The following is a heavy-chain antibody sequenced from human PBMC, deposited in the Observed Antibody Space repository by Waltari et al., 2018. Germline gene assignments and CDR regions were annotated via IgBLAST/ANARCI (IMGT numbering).Heavy chain of an antibody. D-gene: IGHD2-15*01. V-gene: IGHV3-48*04. J-gene: IGHJ4*02. CDR1: GFTFSSYS. CDR3: ARKHCSGGSCYSGQNL. Sequence: EVQLVESGGGLVQPGGSLRLSCAASGFTFSSYSMNWVRQAPGKGLEGVSYISSSSSTIYYADSVKGRFTISRDNAKNSLYLQMNSLRAEDTAVYYCARKHCSGGSCYSGQNLWGQGTLVTVSS. CDR2: ISSSSSTI.